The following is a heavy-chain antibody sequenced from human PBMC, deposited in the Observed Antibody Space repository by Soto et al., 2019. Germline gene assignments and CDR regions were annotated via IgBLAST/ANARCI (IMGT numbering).Heavy chain of an antibody. D-gene: IGHD1-26*01. CDR2: IKQDGSEK. CDR3: ARGTGGATSSGKDQFDY. J-gene: IGHJ4*02. V-gene: IGHV3-7*01. CDR1: GFIFGNFW. Sequence: EVQLVESGGGLVQPGGSLRLSCAGSGFIFGNFWMPWVRQAPGKGLEWVANIKQDGSEKYYVDSVKGRFTISRDNVKNSLYLQRNSLRSEDTAVYYCARGTGGATSSGKDQFDYWGQGTRVPVSS.